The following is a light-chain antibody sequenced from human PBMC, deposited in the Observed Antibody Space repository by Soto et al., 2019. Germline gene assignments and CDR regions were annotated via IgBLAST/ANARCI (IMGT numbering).Light chain of an antibody. Sequence: QSVLTQSPSASGTPGQWVTISCSGSSSNIGSNYVYWYRQLPGTAPKLLIYSDTQRPSGVPDRFSGSKSGTSASLDISGLRSEDEADYYCSAWDCSLSGRVFGGGTKLTDL. V-gene: IGLV1-47*02. CDR3: SAWDCSLSGRV. CDR1: SSNIGSNY. J-gene: IGLJ2*01. CDR2: SDT.